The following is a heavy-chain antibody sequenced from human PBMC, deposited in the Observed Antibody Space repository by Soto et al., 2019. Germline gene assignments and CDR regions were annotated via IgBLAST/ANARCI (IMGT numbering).Heavy chain of an antibody. CDR2: ISAYNGNA. J-gene: IGHJ6*02. D-gene: IGHD6-13*01. V-gene: IGHV1-18*04. Sequence: ASVKVSCKASGYTFTSYGISWVRQAPGQGLEWMGWISAYNGNANYAQKLQGRVTMTTDTSTSTAYMELRSLRSDDTAVYYCARAAGTGIWYYGMDVWGQGTTVTVSS. CDR1: GYTFTSYG. CDR3: ARAAGTGIWYYGMDV.